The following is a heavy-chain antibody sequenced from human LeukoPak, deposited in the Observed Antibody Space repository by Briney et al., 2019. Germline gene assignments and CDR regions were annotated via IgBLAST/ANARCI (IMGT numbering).Heavy chain of an antibody. Sequence: SVKVSCKTSGGTFNNSAISWVRQAPGQGLECLGGIMPLFGTAGYAQKFQGRVTITKDESTRTVYLELTSLTSDDTAVYYCARDVHGDYGSGWFDPWGQGTLVSVSS. CDR3: ARDVHGDYGSGWFDP. J-gene: IGHJ5*02. D-gene: IGHD4-17*01. CDR1: GGTFNNSA. CDR2: IMPLFGTA. V-gene: IGHV1-69*05.